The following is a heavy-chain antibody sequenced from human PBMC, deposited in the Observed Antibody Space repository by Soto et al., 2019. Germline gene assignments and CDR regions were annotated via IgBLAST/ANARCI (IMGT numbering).Heavy chain of an antibody. J-gene: IGHJ6*02. CDR3: ARGLYYYGMDV. CDR2: MNPKSGNT. CDR1: GYSFTSYD. Sequence: QVQLVQSGAEVKKPGASVKVSCKASGYSFTSYDINCVRQATGQGLEWMGWMNPKSGNTGYAQKFQGRVTMTSDTSISTAYMELSTLRSDDTAVYYCARGLYYYGMDVWGQGTTVTVSS. V-gene: IGHV1-8*01.